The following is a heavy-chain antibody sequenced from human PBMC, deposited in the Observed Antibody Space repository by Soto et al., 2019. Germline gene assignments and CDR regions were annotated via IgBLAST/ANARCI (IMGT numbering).Heavy chain of an antibody. Sequence: SETLSLTCAVSGGSISSGGYSWSWIRQPPGKGLEWIGYIYHSGSTYYNPSLKSRVTISVDRSKNQFSLKLSSVTAADTAIYYCARHLGYCSSTSCQIFDYWGQGTLVTVSS. D-gene: IGHD2-2*03. V-gene: IGHV4-30-2*01. CDR1: GGSISSGGYS. J-gene: IGHJ4*02. CDR2: IYHSGST. CDR3: ARHLGYCSSTSCQIFDY.